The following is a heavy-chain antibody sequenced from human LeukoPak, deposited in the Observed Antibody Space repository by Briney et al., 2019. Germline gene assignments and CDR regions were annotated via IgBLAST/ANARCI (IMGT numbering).Heavy chain of an antibody. CDR1: GGSIRSSNW. CDR3: ARSRRGIWFGDLLPAYAFDI. V-gene: IGHV4-4*02. J-gene: IGHJ3*02. D-gene: IGHD3-10*01. CDR2: IYHSGST. Sequence: SGTLSLTCAVSGGSIRSSNWWSWVRQPPGKGLEWIGEIYHSGSTNYNPSLKSRVTISVDKSKNQFSLKLSSVTAADTAVYYCARSRRGIWFGDLLPAYAFDIWGQGTMVTVSS.